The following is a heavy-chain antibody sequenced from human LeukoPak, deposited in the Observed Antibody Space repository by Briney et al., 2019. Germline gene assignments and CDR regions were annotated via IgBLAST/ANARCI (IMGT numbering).Heavy chain of an antibody. D-gene: IGHD3-16*01. CDR1: GGSISSYY. CDR2: IYYSGST. J-gene: IGHJ4*02. V-gene: IGHV4-59*01. CDR3: ARGDDYVWGAFDY. Sequence: SETLSLTCTVSGGSISSYYWSWIRQPPGKGLEWIGYIYYSGSTNYNPSLKSRVTISVDTSKNQFSMKLSSVTAADTAVYYCARGDDYVWGAFDYWGQGTLVTVSS.